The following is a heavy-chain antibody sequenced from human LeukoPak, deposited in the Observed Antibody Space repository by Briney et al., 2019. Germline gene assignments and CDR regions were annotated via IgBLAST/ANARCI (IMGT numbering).Heavy chain of an antibody. D-gene: IGHD2-2*01. CDR1: GGSIRGYY. CDR2: IYSSGST. CDR3: ARGCDGTSCPYNNMDI. V-gene: IGHV4-4*07. J-gene: IGHJ6*04. Sequence: SEPLSLTCSVSGGSIRGYYWTWIRQPAGRGLEWIGRIYSSGSTNYNPSLKSRGTMSVDTSKNQYSLMLTSVTAADTAVYYCARGCDGTSCPYNNMDIWGEGTTVSVSS.